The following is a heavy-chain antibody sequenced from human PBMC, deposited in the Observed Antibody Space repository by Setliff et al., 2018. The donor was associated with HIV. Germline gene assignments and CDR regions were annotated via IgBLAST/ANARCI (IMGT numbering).Heavy chain of an antibody. CDR2: VNTDGSIK. CDR3: HSGYDTEEQSYFDY. CDR1: GFTFDRYW. V-gene: IGHV3-74*01. Sequence: HPGGSLRLSCAASGFTFDRYWMHWVRQAPGEGLVWVSRVNTDGSIKTYADSVKDRFTISRDNAKNTLYLQMNSLRAEDTGVYYCHSGYDTEEQSYFDYWGQGALVTVSS. J-gene: IGHJ4*02. D-gene: IGHD5-12*01.